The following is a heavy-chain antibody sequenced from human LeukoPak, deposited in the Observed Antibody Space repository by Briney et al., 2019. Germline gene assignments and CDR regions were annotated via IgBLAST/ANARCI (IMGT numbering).Heavy chain of an antibody. J-gene: IGHJ5*02. CDR2: INHSGST. D-gene: IGHD4-17*01. CDR3: ARDETTTVTTLDP. V-gene: IGHV4-34*01. Sequence: SETLSLTCAVYGGSFSGYYWSWIRQPPGKGLEWIGEINHSGSTNYNPSLKSRVTISVDTSKNQFSLKLSSVTAADTAVYYCARDETTTVTTLDPWGQGTLVTVSS. CDR1: GGSFSGYY.